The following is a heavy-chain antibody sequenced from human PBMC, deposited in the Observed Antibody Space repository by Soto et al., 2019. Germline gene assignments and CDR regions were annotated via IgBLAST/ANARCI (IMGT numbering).Heavy chain of an antibody. V-gene: IGHV3-7*01. Sequence: GGSPRLSCAASGFTFSSYLMSWVRQAPGKGLEWVANIKQDGSEKYYVDSVKGRFTISRDNAKNSLYLQMNSLRAEDTAVYYCARESRMESNYYYYYMDVWGKGTTVTVSS. CDR2: IKQDGSEK. J-gene: IGHJ6*03. CDR1: GFTFSSYL. CDR3: ARESRMESNYYYYYMDV. D-gene: IGHD3-3*01.